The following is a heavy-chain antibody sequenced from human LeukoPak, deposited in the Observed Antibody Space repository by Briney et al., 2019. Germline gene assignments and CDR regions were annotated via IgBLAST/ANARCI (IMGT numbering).Heavy chain of an antibody. CDR3: ARGFVWSDYYCLFDQ. Sequence: SQTLSLTCSVSGGSISSGGYYWNWIRQPAGKGLEWIGRIYTTGTTDYNPSLKSRVTIFQDTSKNQFSLKLTSVTAADTAVYYCARGFVWSDYYCLFDQWGQGTLVSVSS. D-gene: IGHD3-3*01. J-gene: IGHJ4*01. CDR2: IYTTGTT. CDR1: GGSISSGGYY. V-gene: IGHV4-61*02.